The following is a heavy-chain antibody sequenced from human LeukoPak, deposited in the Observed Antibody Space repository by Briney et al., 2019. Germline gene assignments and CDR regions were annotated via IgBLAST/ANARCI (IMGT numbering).Heavy chain of an antibody. CDR2: MNPNSGNT. V-gene: IGHV1-8*01. CDR3: ARVKLFQTWFDP. D-gene: IGHD2-21*01. J-gene: IGHJ5*02. Sequence: GASVKVSCKASGYTFTSYDINWVRQATGQGLEWMGWMNPNSGNTGYAQKFQGRVTMTRNTSISTAYMELSSLRSEDTAVYYCARVKLFQTWFDPWGQGTLVTVSS. CDR1: GYTFTSYD.